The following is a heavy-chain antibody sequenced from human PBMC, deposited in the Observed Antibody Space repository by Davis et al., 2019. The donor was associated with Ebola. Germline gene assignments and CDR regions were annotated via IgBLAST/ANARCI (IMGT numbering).Heavy chain of an antibody. V-gene: IGHV1-69*04. CDR2: IIPILGTT. Sequence: SVKVSCKTSGDTFTYYGISWVRQAPGQGLEWMGRIIPILGTTHYAQKFQGRVTITADMSTRTAYMELSSLRSDDTAVYYCARVFYGSRSYYQPLHGGDGMDVWGQGTTVTVSS. CDR3: ARVFYGSRSYYQPLHGGDGMDV. J-gene: IGHJ6*02. D-gene: IGHD3-10*01. CDR1: GDTFTYYG.